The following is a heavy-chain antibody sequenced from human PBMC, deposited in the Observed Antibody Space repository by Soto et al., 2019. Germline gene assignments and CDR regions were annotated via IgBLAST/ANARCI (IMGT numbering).Heavy chain of an antibody. Sequence: DAQLVESGGGLVQPGKSLRISCVASGFTFDDHTMHWVRQAPGRGLEWVSCINWNSGIRGYADSVKGRFTISRDNAKNSLYLRMDSLRPDDTAVYYCTIEAHCPSGYFEAFDVWGQGTKVTVSS. D-gene: IGHD3-22*01. CDR3: TIEAHCPSGYFEAFDV. V-gene: IGHV3-9*01. CDR1: GFTFDDHT. J-gene: IGHJ3*01. CDR2: INWNSGIR.